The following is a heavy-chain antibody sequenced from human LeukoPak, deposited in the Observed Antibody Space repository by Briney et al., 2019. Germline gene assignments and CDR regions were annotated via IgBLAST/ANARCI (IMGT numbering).Heavy chain of an antibody. CDR3: ARVAKERVGGVYYFDY. J-gene: IGHJ4*02. V-gene: IGHV3-13*01. CDR1: GFTFSAYD. CDR2: IGTAGDT. D-gene: IGHD1-1*01. Sequence: GGSLRLSCAASGFTFSAYDMHWVRQATGKGLEWVSAIGTAGDTYYTGSVKGRFTISRENAKNSLYLQMNSLRAGDTAVYYCARVAKERVGGVYYFDYWGQGTLVTVSS.